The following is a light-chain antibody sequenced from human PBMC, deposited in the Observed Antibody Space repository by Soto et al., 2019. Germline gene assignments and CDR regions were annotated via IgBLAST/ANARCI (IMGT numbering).Light chain of an antibody. CDR2: DAS. Sequence: DIQMTQSPSTLSASVGDRVTISCRASQSISSWLAWYQQKPGMTPKLLIYDASRLESGVPSRFSGSGSGTEFNLHMSSLQAEDFATYYCQKYNDYVNSFGQGTKLEMK. CDR3: QKYNDYVNS. J-gene: IGKJ2*01. CDR1: QSISSW. V-gene: IGKV1-5*01.